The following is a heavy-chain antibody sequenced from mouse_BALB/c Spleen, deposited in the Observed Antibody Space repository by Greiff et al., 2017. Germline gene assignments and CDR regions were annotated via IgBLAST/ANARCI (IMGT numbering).Heavy chain of an antibody. D-gene: IGHD2-3*01. CDR3: ARWGLLLYYFDY. CDR2: ISYSGST. V-gene: IGHV3-8*02. Sequence: EVKLVESGPSLVKPSQTLSLTCSVTGDSITSGYWNWIRKFPGNKLEYMGYISYSGSTYYNPSLKSRISITRDTSKNQYYLQLNSVTTEDTATYYCARWGLLLYYFDYWGQGTTLTVSS. CDR1: GDSITSGY. J-gene: IGHJ2*01.